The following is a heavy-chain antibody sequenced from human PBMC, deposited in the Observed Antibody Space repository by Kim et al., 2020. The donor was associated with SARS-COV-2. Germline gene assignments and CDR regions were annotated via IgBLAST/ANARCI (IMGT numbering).Heavy chain of an antibody. CDR1: GFTFSSYG. V-gene: IGHV3-33*01. D-gene: IGHD3-9*01. CDR3: ARDLGSFDWLFQFRPGGTDV. Sequence: GGSLRLSCAASGFTFSSYGMHWVRQAPGKGLEWVAVIWYDGSNKYYADSVKGRFTISRDNSKNTLYLQMNSLRAEDTAVYYCARDLGSFDWLFQFRPGGTDVWGQGTTVTVSS. J-gene: IGHJ6*02. CDR2: IWYDGSNK.